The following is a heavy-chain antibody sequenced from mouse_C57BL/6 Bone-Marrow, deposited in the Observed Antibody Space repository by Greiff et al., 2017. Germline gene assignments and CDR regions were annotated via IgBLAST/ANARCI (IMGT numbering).Heavy chain of an antibody. CDR1: GFTFSSYA. V-gene: IGHV5-9-1*02. CDR3: TRERGYGSSPYYFDY. D-gene: IGHD1-1*01. J-gene: IGHJ2*01. CDR2: ISSGGDYT. Sequence: DVKLVESGEGLVKPGGSLKLSCAASGFTFSSYAMSWVRQTPEQRLEWVAYISSGGDYTYYADTVKGRFTISRDNARNTLYLQMSSLKSEDTAMYYCTRERGYGSSPYYFDYWGQGTTLTVSS.